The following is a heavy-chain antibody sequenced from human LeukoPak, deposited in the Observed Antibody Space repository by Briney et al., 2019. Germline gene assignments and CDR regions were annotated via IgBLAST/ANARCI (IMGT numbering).Heavy chain of an antibody. V-gene: IGHV3-48*04. CDR1: GFTFSSYG. D-gene: IGHD3-10*01. CDR3: ARVVWFGEAN. CDR2: ISSSGSTI. Sequence: GRSLRLSCAASGFTFSSYGMHWVRQAPGKGLEWVSYISSSGSTIYYADSVKGRFTISRDNAKNSLYLQMNSLRAEDTAVYYCARVVWFGEANWGQGTLVTVS. J-gene: IGHJ4*02.